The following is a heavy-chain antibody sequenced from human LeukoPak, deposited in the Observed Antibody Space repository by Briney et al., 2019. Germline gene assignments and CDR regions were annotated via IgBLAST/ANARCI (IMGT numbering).Heavy chain of an antibody. CDR1: GFTFSSYA. CDR3: ARDEETSYDVWSGYYASYYYYYMDV. Sequence: PGGSLRLSCAASGFTFSSYAMTWIRQAPGKGLEWVSYISSSGSTVYYADSVKGRFTISRDNAKNSLYLQMNSLRAEDTAVYYCARDEETSYDVWSGYYASYYYYYMDVWGKGTTVTVSS. D-gene: IGHD3-3*01. J-gene: IGHJ6*03. V-gene: IGHV3-48*04. CDR2: ISSSGSTV.